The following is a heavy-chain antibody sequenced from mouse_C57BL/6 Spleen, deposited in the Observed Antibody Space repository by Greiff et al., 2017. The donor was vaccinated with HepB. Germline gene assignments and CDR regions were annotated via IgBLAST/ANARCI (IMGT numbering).Heavy chain of an antibody. J-gene: IGHJ1*03. CDR1: GYTFTSYW. CDR2: IYPSDSET. V-gene: IGHV1-61*01. D-gene: IGHD2-5*01. CDR3: ARAYYSNYRSV. Sequence: QVQLKQPGAELVRPGSSVKLSCKASGYTFTSYWMDWVKQRPGQGLEWIGNIYPSDSETHYNQKFKDKATLTVDKSSSTAYMQLSSLTSEDSAVYYCARAYYSNYRSVWGTGTTVTVSS.